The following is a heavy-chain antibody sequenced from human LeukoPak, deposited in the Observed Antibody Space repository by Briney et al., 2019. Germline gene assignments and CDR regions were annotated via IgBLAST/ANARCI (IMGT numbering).Heavy chain of an antibody. CDR3: ANQLGDCSGGSCS. V-gene: IGHV3-11*01. D-gene: IGHD2-15*01. Sequence: GGSLRLSCSASGFTFTDYYMSWVRQAPGKGLEWVSYISPSGTVIYYGDSVKGRFIISRDNAKKSLYLQMNSLRAEDTAVYYCANQLGDCSGGSCSWGQGALVTVSS. CDR1: GFTFTDYY. CDR2: ISPSGTVI. J-gene: IGHJ5*02.